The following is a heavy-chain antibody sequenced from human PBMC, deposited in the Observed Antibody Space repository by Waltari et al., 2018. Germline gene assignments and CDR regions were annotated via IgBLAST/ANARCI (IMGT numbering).Heavy chain of an antibody. D-gene: IGHD2-2*01. CDR2: VDDRGTS. CDR1: GDSISRSDYY. CDR3: ARQRPAALVAWFDS. V-gene: IGHV4-39*07. J-gene: IGHJ5*01. Sequence: QLQLQESGPGLVKPSETLSLSCTVSGDSISRSDYYWGWIRQPPGKGLEWIGSVDDRGTSYYNPSLKSRVDISTDTSKNQLSLRLTSVTAADSAVSHCARQRPAALVAWFDSWGQGTPVIVSS.